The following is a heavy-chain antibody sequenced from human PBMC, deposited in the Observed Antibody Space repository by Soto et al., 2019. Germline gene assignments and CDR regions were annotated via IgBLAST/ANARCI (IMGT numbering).Heavy chain of an antibody. V-gene: IGHV3-30-3*01. CDR3: ARDGTMTAAAGFDY. D-gene: IGHD6-13*01. J-gene: IGHJ4*02. CDR1: GFSFSSYA. CDR2: ISYDGSDN. Sequence: SLRLSCAVSGFSFSSYAMHWVRQAPGKGLEWVAVISYDGSDNYYADSVKGRFTISRDNSKNTLYLQMNSLRAEDTAVYYCARDGTMTAAAGFDYWGQGTLVTVSS.